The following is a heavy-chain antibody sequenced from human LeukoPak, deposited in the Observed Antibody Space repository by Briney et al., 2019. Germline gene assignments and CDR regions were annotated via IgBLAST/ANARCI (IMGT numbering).Heavy chain of an antibody. D-gene: IGHD6-6*01. CDR3: ARYSSSSKFDH. J-gene: IGHJ4*02. V-gene: IGHV4-4*07. Sequence: PSETLSLTCTVSGGSISNYFWSWIRQPAGKGLEWIGRIYSSGSTDYNPSLKSRVTMSVDTSKNQFSLKLTSVTAADTAVYYCARYSSSSKFDHWGQGTLVTGSS. CDR1: GGSISNYF. CDR2: IYSSGST.